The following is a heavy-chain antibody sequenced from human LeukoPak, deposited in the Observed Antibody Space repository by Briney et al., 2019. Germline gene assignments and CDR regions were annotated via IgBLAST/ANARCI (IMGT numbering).Heavy chain of an antibody. V-gene: IGHV3-48*03. CDR2: ISSSGSTI. CDR3: ASGDYKGVWDY. J-gene: IGHJ4*02. D-gene: IGHD4-17*01. Sequence: PGGSLRLSCAASGFTFSSYEMNWVRQAPGKGLEWVSYISSSGSTIYYADSVKGRFTISRDNAKNSLYLQMNSLRAEDTAVYYCASGDYKGVWDYWGQGTLVTVSS. CDR1: GFTFSSYE.